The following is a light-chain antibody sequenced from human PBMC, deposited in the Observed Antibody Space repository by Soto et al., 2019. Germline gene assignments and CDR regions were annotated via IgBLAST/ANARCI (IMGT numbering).Light chain of an antibody. CDR1: ETISSY. Sequence: DIQMTQSPSSLSASVGDRVTITCRASETISSYLSWYQQKPGKAPNLLIYAATDLQSGVPSRFSGSGSGTEFTLTINSLQPEDFATYYCQQSYSIPLNFGQGTRLEIK. J-gene: IGKJ5*01. CDR3: QQSYSIPLN. V-gene: IGKV1-39*01. CDR2: AAT.